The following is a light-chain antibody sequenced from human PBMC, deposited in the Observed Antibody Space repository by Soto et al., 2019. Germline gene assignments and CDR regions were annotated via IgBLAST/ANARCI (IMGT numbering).Light chain of an antibody. J-gene: IGLJ2*01. CDR1: SSDIGGYNF. CDR3: QSYDSSLSAYVV. Sequence: QSALTQPPSASGSPGQSVAISCTGTSSDIGGYNFVSWYQQHPGKAPKVLIYEVSKRASGVPDRFSGSKSGTSASLAITGLQAEDEADYYCQSYDSSLSAYVVFGGGTKLTVL. V-gene: IGLV2-8*01. CDR2: EVS.